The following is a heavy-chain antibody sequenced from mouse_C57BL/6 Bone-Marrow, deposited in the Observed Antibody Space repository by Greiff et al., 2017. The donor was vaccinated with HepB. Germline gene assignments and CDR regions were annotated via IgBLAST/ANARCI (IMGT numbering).Heavy chain of an antibody. CDR2: ISYDGSN. CDR3: ARDRWLLRFAWFAY. Sequence: EVKLMESGPGLVKPSQSLSLTCSVTGYSITSGYYWNWIRQFPGNKLEWMGYISYDGSNNYNPSLKNRISITRDTSKNQFFLKLNSVTTEDTATYYCARDRWLLRFAWFAYWGQGTLVTVSA. V-gene: IGHV3-6*01. D-gene: IGHD1-1*01. CDR1: GYSITSGYY. J-gene: IGHJ3*01.